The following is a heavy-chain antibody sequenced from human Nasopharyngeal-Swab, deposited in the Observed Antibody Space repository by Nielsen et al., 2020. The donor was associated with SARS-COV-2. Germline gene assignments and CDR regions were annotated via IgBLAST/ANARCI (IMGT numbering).Heavy chain of an antibody. CDR1: GFSLSTGGMR. CDR3: ARVDVDTSMTH. Sequence: SDSTLVYPTPTLTLTCTFSGFSLSTGGMRVSWIRQPPGKALEWLARIDWDDDKFYSTSLKTRLTISTDTSKNRVVLTMTNMDTVDTATYYCARVDVDTSMTHWGQGTLVTVSS. J-gene: IGHJ4*02. V-gene: IGHV2-70D*14. D-gene: IGHD5-18*01. CDR2: IDWDDDK.